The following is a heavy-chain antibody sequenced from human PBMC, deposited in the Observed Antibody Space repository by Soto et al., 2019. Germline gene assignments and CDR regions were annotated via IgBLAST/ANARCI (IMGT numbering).Heavy chain of an antibody. J-gene: IGHJ4*02. Sequence: GASVKVSCKASGYIFTSYGIIWVRQAPGQGLEWLGWISANNGNRNYAQELQGRVTMTTDTSTNTAYMELMSLTSDDTAVYYCARVFGIPMAGKRGDNFDYWGQGTLVTVSS. V-gene: IGHV1-18*01. CDR2: ISANNGNR. CDR3: ARVFGIPMAGKRGDNFDY. D-gene: IGHD6-19*01. CDR1: GYIFTSYG.